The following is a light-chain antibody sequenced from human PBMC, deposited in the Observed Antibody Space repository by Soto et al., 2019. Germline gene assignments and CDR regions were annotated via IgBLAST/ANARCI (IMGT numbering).Light chain of an antibody. CDR1: QSVSSN. CDR2: GAS. Sequence: EIVMTQSPATLSVSPGERATLSCRASQSVSSNLAWYQQKPGQAPRLLIYGASTRATGIPARFSGSGSGTEFTLPISSLQYEDSAVYYCQQYNNWPPRGTFGQGTKVEIK. J-gene: IGKJ1*01. V-gene: IGKV3-15*01. CDR3: QQYNNWPPRGT.